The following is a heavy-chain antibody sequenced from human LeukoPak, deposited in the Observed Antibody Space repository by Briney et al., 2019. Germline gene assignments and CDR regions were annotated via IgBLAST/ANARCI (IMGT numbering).Heavy chain of an antibody. CDR1: GVTFSSLS. Sequence: GGSLRLSCEASGVTFSSLSLNWVRQPPRKGLEWLSYISASSRTKYYADSVKGRFIVSRDNAKNSLFLQMDSLRAEDTALYYCAAQSSGSFTRAPDFWGQGTLVTVSS. V-gene: IGHV3-48*04. CDR3: AAQSSGSFTRAPDF. D-gene: IGHD1-26*01. J-gene: IGHJ4*02. CDR2: ISASSRTK.